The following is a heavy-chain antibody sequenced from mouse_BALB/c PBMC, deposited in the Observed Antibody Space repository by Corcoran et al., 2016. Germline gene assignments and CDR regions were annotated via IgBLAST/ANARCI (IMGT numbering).Heavy chain of an antibody. V-gene: IGHV9-3-1*01. J-gene: IGHJ3*01. CDR1: GYTFTNYG. CDR2: INTYTGEP. D-gene: IGHD2-3*01. CDR3: AVDDDGYYRIPY. Sequence: QIQLVQSGPELKKPGETVKISCKASGYTFTNYGMNWVKQAPGKGLKWMGWINTYTGEPTYADDFKGRFAFSLETSASTAYLQINNLKNEDTATYFCAVDDDGYYRIPYWGQGTLVTVSA.